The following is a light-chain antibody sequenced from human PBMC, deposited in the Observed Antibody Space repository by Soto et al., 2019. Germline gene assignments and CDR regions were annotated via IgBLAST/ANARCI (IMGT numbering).Light chain of an antibody. V-gene: IGKV1-33*01. Sequence: DIQMTQSPSSLPASVRDRVTITCQASQDFNNYSNWYQHKPGKDPKHQIYDASNLEIGVPSRFSGSGSGTDFTFSISSLQPGESATYYCQQYDNLPLPVGGGTKVGIK. CDR3: QQYDNLPLP. J-gene: IGKJ4*01. CDR2: DAS. CDR1: QDFNNY.